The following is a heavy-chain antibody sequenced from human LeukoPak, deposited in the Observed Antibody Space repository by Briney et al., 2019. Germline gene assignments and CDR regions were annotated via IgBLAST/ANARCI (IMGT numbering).Heavy chain of an antibody. CDR2: IAHHGNNY. Sequence: AGGSLRLSCVTSGFTFSKSAMHWVRESPGKGLEWVAYIAHHGNNYYYLDSVKGRFTISRDNSKGTLYLQINSLRPDDTALYYCAKDGSWACTDWGQGTPVTVSA. CDR3: AKDGSWACTD. V-gene: IGHV3-30*02. D-gene: IGHD3-10*01. CDR1: GFTFSKSA. J-gene: IGHJ4*02.